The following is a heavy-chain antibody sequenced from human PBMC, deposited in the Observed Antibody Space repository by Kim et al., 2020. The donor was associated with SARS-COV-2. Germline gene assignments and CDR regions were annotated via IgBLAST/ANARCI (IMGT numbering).Heavy chain of an antibody. D-gene: IGHD2-2*01. Sequence: SETLSLTCTVSGGSISSYYWSWIRQPPGKGLEWIGYIYYSGSTNYNPSLKSRVTISVDTTKNQFFLKLSYVPAADTAVYYCAAFATSGYFDYWGQGTLVT. CDR2: IYYSGST. V-gene: IGHV4-59*13. J-gene: IGHJ4*02. CDR3: AAFATSGYFDY. CDR1: GGSISSYY.